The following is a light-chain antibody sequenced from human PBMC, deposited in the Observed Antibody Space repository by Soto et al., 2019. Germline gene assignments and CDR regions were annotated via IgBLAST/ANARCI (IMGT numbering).Light chain of an antibody. CDR2: DAS. Sequence: DIQMTQSPSSLSASVRDRVTITCRASQSINSWLSWYHHKPGKAPKLLIFDASNFESGVPSRFSGSGSGTEFTLTISSLQPDDFATYYCQEYNTYSWTFGQGTKVDI. V-gene: IGKV1-5*01. CDR3: QEYNTYSWT. J-gene: IGKJ1*01. CDR1: QSINSW.